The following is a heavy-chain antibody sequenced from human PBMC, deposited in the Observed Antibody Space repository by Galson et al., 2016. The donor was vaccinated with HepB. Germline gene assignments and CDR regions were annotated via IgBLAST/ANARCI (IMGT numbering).Heavy chain of an antibody. Sequence: SLRLSCAASGFTFSCYAMSWVRQAPGKGLEWVSAIHLGGNDIYYADSVKGRFTISRDDYNSMLYLQMNSLRAEDTAVYYCTKHEVRTHDYWGQGTLVTVSS. CDR1: GFTFSCYA. CDR3: TKHEVRTHDY. D-gene: IGHD3-22*01. CDR2: IHLGGNDI. J-gene: IGHJ4*02. V-gene: IGHV3-23*01.